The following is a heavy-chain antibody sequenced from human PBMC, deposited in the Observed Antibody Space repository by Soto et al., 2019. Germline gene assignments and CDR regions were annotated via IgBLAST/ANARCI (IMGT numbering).Heavy chain of an antibody. J-gene: IGHJ5*02. CDR1: GGTFSSYA. Sequence: ASVKVSCKASGGTFSSYAISWVRQAPGQGLEWMGGIIPIFGTANYAQKFQGRVTITADESTSTAYMELSSLRSEDTAVYYCARALGYSSSSDHVGNWFDPWGQGSLVTVSS. CDR3: ARALGYSSSSDHVGNWFDP. CDR2: IIPIFGTA. D-gene: IGHD6-6*01. V-gene: IGHV1-69*13.